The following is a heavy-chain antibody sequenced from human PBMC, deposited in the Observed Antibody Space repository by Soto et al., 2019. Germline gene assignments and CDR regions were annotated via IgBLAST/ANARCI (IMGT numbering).Heavy chain of an antibody. CDR1: GYTFTSYG. D-gene: IGHD2-2*01. Sequence: QVQLVQSGAEVKKPGASVKVSCEASGYTFTSYGINWVRQAPGQGLEWMGWISPYNGNTHYAQKVQGRVTMTTDTSTNTANMERRSLISDDTAEYYCAREDCISATCYQGDYWGQGTLVTVSS. V-gene: IGHV1-18*01. J-gene: IGHJ4*02. CDR3: AREDCISATCYQGDY. CDR2: ISPYNGNT.